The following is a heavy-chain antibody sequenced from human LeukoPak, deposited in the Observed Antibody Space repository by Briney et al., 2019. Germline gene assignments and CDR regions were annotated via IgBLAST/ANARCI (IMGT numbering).Heavy chain of an antibody. D-gene: IGHD6-6*01. J-gene: IGHJ6*02. CDR2: IVVGSGNT. Sequence: GTSVKVSCTASGFTFTSSAMQWVRQARGQRREWIGWIVVGSGNTNYAQKFQERVTITRDMSTSTAYMELSSLRSEDTAVYYCAAESSPAPFYYYGMDVWGQGTTVTVSS. CDR1: GFTFTSSA. V-gene: IGHV1-58*02. CDR3: AAESSPAPFYYYGMDV.